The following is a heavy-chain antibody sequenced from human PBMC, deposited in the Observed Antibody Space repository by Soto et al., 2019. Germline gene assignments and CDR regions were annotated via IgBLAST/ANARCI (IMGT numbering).Heavy chain of an antibody. CDR3: ARGQRFSDWFDP. D-gene: IGHD3-3*01. J-gene: IGHJ5*02. CDR2: IYSSGNT. Sequence: SETLSLTCSVSSGTISGYYWTWIRQPAGKGLEWIGRIYSSGNTKYNPSLQSRVTMSLDTSNNQFSLRLTSVTAADTAVYYCARGQRFSDWFDPWGQGTLVTVSS. CDR1: SGTISGYY. V-gene: IGHV4-4*07.